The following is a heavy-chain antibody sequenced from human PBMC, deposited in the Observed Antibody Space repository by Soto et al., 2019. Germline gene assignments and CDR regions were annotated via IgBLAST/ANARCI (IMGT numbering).Heavy chain of an antibody. CDR2: INHSGST. CDR3: ARGRANYYGSGSYYMA. V-gene: IGHV4-34*01. J-gene: IGHJ5*02. D-gene: IGHD3-10*01. CDR1: GGSFSGYY. Sequence: SETLSLTCAVYGGSFSGYYWSWIRQPPGKGLEWIGEINHSGSTNYNPSLKSRVTISVDTSKNQFSLKLSSVTAADTAVYYCARGRANYYGSGSYYMAWGQGTLVIVSS.